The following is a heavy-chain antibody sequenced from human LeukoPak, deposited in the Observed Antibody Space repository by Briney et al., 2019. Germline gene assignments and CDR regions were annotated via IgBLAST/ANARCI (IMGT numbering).Heavy chain of an antibody. CDR2: IIPIFGTA. CDR3: ARAPAGGYSYGYGVDYFDY. D-gene: IGHD5-18*01. Sequence: GASMKVSCKASGGTFSSYAISWVRQAPGQGLEWMGGIIPIFGTANYAQKFQGRVTITADESTSTAYMELCSLRSEDTAVYYCARAPAGGYSYGYGVDYFDYWGQGTLVTVSS. J-gene: IGHJ4*02. V-gene: IGHV1-69*13. CDR1: GGTFSSYA.